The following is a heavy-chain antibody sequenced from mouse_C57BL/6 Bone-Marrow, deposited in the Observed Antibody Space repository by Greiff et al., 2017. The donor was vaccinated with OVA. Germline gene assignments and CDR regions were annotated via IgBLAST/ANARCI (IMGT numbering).Heavy chain of an antibody. Sequence: GGGLVQPKGSLKLSCAASGFSFNTYAMNWVRQAPGKGLEWVARIRSKSNNYATYYADSVKDRFTISRDDSESMLYLQMNNLKTEDTAMYYCVRFPDGYYSWFAYWGQGTLVTVSA. CDR3: VRFPDGYYSWFAY. CDR2: IRSKSNNYAT. J-gene: IGHJ3*01. D-gene: IGHD2-3*01. V-gene: IGHV10-1*01. CDR1: GFSFNTYA.